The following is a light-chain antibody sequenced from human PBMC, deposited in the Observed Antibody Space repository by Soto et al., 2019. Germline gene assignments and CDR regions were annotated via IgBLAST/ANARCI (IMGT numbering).Light chain of an antibody. V-gene: IGKV3D-15*01. CDR3: QLHYNWLYT. Sequence: EIVMTQSPATLSVAPGERATLACRASQSVFSNVAWYQQKPGQAPRLLIYGASSRATGIPDRFSGSGSGTEFTLTISGLQSEDFAVYYCQLHYNWLYTFGPATKVDIK. J-gene: IGKJ2*01. CDR2: GAS. CDR1: QSVFSN.